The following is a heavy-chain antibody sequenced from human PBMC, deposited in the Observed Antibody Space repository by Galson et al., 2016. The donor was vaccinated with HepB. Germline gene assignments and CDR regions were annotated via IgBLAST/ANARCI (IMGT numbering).Heavy chain of an antibody. J-gene: IGHJ1*01. CDR1: GFSFSDYG. D-gene: IGHD2-15*01. Sequence: SLRLSCAASGFSFSDYGMTWVRQAPGKGLEWVSLIYSDGRTHHAESVKGRFTISRDNTKNTVYLQMNSLRVEDSAIYYCATRLGYCRGGTCFGRYWGQGSLVIVS. CDR2: IYSDGRT. V-gene: IGHV3-53*01. CDR3: ATRLGYCRGGTCFGRY.